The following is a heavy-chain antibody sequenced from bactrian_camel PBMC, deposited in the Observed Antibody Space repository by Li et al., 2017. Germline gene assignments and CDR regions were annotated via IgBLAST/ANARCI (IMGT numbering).Heavy chain of an antibody. D-gene: IGHD1*01. Sequence: VESGGGSVNVGGSLSLSCVATGDITELCMGWFRQAPGKEREGVATVDADGFASYTDSVRGRFTISRDNAKNTLYLQMNSLKTEDTAVYYCRADRRGSAYRANYWGQGTQVTVS. J-gene: IGHJ4*01. CDR2: VDADGFA. CDR3: RADRRGSAYRANY. CDR1: GDITELC. V-gene: IGHV3S55*01.